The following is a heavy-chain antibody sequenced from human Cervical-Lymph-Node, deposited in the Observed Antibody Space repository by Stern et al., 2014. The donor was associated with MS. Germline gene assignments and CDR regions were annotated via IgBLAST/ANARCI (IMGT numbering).Heavy chain of an antibody. J-gene: IGHJ5*02. CDR1: GFTFSNYW. CDR3: ARAVRELGT. CDR2: IKTAGSEK. Sequence: EDQLVESGGGLVQPGESLRLSCAVSGFTFSNYWITWVRQAPGKGLEWVASIKTAGSEKSYVASVKGRFTISRDNAKNSLYLQMNSLRAEDTAVYYCARAVRELGTWGQGTLVTVSS. V-gene: IGHV3-7*01. D-gene: IGHD1-7*01.